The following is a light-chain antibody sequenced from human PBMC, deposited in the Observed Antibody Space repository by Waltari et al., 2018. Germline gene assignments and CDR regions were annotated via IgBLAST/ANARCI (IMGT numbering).Light chain of an antibody. Sequence: QSVLTQPPSASGTPGQKVTISCTGSSSNIGSNYVYWYQQLPGTAPKLLIFKNNHRPSGVPDRFSYSKSGTSASLAINGLRSEDEADYYCAAWDDSLSGLVLGGGTKVTVL. J-gene: IGLJ3*02. CDR3: AAWDDSLSGLV. CDR1: SSNIGSNY. CDR2: KNN. V-gene: IGLV1-47*01.